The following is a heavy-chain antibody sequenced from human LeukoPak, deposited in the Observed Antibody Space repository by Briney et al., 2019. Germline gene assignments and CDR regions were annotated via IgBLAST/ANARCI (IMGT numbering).Heavy chain of an antibody. Sequence: GGSLRLSCAASGFTFSSYGMHWVRQAPGKGLEWVAVISYDGSNKYYADSVKGRFTISRDNSKNTLYLQMNSLRAEDTAVYCCAKMNYGGDSVDWYFDLWGRGTLVTVSS. CDR3: AKMNYGGDSVDWYFDL. V-gene: IGHV3-30*18. CDR1: GFTFSSYG. J-gene: IGHJ2*01. D-gene: IGHD4-23*01. CDR2: ISYDGSNK.